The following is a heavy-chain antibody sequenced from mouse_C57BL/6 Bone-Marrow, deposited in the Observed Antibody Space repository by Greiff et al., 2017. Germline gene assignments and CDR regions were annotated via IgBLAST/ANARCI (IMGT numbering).Heavy chain of an antibody. CDR1: GYAFSSYW. D-gene: IGHD4-1*01. J-gene: IGHJ3*01. CDR2: IYPGDGDT. Sequence: QVQLKQSGAELVKPGASVKISCKASGYAFSSYWMNWVKQRPGKGLEWIGQIYPGDGDTNYNGKFKGKATLTADKSSSTAYMQLSSLTSEDSAVYFCARSRTGTFRFAYWGQGTLVTVSA. V-gene: IGHV1-80*01. CDR3: ARSRTGTFRFAY.